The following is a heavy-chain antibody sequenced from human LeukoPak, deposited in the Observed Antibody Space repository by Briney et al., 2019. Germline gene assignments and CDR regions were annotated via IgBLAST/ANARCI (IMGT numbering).Heavy chain of an antibody. CDR2: INPSGGST. Sequence: ASVTVSCKASGYTFTSYYMHWVRQAPGQGLEWMGIINPSGGSTSYAQKFQGRVTMTRDTSTSTVYMELSSLRSEDTAVYYCARGIVVVITPAQDHLDYWGQGTLVTVSS. J-gene: IGHJ4*02. CDR1: GYTFTSYY. CDR3: ARGIVVVITPAQDHLDY. V-gene: IGHV1-46*01. D-gene: IGHD3-22*01.